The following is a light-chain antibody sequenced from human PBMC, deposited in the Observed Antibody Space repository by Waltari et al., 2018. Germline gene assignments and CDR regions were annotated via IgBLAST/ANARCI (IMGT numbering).Light chain of an antibody. CDR1: RSISSW. J-gene: IGKJ1*01. CDR2: KAS. Sequence: DIQMTPYPSTLSASVGDRVTITCRASRSISSWLAWYQQKPGKAPKLLIYKASSLESGVPSRFSGSGSETEFTLTISSLQPDDVATYYCQQYGTFGQGTKVEIK. V-gene: IGKV1-5*03. CDR3: QQYGT.